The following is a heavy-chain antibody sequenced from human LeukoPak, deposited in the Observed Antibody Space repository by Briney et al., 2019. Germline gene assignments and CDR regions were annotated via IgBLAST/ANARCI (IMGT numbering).Heavy chain of an antibody. CDR2: VNRDGSET. CDR3: ARNNGLDV. J-gene: IGHJ6*02. Sequence: GGSLRLSCAASGFTLSNHWMTWVRQVPGRGPEWVANVNRDGSETYYLDSVKGRFTISKDNAKNSLYLQMNSLRAEDTALYHCARNNGLDVWGQGTTVTVSS. V-gene: IGHV3-7*03. CDR1: GFTLSNHW.